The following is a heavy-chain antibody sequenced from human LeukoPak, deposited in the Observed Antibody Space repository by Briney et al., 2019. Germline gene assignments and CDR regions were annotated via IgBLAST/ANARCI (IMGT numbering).Heavy chain of an antibody. CDR2: INTANGNT. D-gene: IGHD2-15*01. V-gene: IGHV1-3*04. J-gene: IGHJ6*04. CDR3: ARDWDMYDGDVYDYDGMDV. Sequence: GAVKDSRMSSLYTLTSYAMHWVRPAPGRRGEWMGWINTANGNTKNPHRFQGRVTITRDTSGSTSKLELRRLRTEDTAVYYCARDWDMYDGDVYDYDGMDVWGKGTTVTVSS. CDR1: LYTLTSYA.